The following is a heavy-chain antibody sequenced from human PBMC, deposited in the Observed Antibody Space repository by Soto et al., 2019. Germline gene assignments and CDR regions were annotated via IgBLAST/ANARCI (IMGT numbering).Heavy chain of an antibody. J-gene: IGHJ4*02. D-gene: IGHD2-15*01. CDR1: GGSFSGYY. CDR3: ARGKQGVVVAATGVVYFDY. CDR2: INHSGST. Sequence: QVQLQQWGAGLLKPSETLSLTCAVYGGSFSGYYWSWIRQPPGKGLEWIGEINHSGSTNYNPSLKSRFTISVDTSKNQFSLKLSSVTAADTAVYYCARGKQGVVVAATGVVYFDYWGQGTLVTVSS. V-gene: IGHV4-34*01.